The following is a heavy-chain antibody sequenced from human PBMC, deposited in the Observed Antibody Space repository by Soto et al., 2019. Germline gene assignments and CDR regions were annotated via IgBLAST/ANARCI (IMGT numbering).Heavy chain of an antibody. J-gene: IGHJ4*02. V-gene: IGHV4-34*01. CDR2: INHGGST. Sequence: SEAMSLNCAVYGRYISGPYCSWLRLPPGKGLEWIGEINHGGSTNYNPSLKSRVTMSLDTSKNQFSLKLTSVTAADTSVYYCARGPEYYYGGSGYVDYWGRGTLVTVS. CDR3: ARGPEYYYGGSGYVDY. CDR1: GRYISGPY. D-gene: IGHD3-22*01.